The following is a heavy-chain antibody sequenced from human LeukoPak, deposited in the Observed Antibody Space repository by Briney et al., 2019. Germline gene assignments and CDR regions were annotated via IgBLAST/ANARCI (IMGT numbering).Heavy chain of an antibody. J-gene: IGHJ4*02. CDR1: GFTFDDYA. CDR3: ARMGDFDY. Sequence: GGSLRLSCAASGFTFDDYAMHWVRQAPGKGLEWVSGISWNSGSIGYADSVKGRFTISRDNAKNSLYLQMNSLRAEDTAVYYCARMGDFDYWGQGTLVTVSS. CDR2: ISWNSGSI. D-gene: IGHD1-26*01. V-gene: IGHV3-9*01.